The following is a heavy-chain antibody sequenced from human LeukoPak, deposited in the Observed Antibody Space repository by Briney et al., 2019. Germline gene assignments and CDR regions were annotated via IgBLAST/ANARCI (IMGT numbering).Heavy chain of an antibody. D-gene: IGHD3-10*01. CDR3: AGYGSGSFYKAFDY. V-gene: IGHV4-59*01. Sequence: EPSETLSLTCSVSGGSFTSDWWAWVRQPPGKGLEWIGYVYSSGVTSYNPSLKSRVTLSIDVSKTQFSLRLNSVTAADTAVYYCAGYGSGSFYKAFDYWSQGTLVTVST. J-gene: IGHJ4*02. CDR2: VYSSGVT. CDR1: GGSFTSDW.